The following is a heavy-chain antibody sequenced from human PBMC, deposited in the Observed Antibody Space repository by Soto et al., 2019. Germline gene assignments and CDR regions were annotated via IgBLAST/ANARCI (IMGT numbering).Heavy chain of an antibody. J-gene: IGHJ3*02. V-gene: IGHV1-3*01. CDR2: INAGNGNT. Sequence: ASVKVSCKASGYTFTSYAMHWVRQAPGQRLEWMGWINAGNGNTKYSQKFQGRVTITRDTSASTAYMELSSLRSEDTAVYYCATLGRLSDAFDIWGQGTMVTVSS. D-gene: IGHD3-16*02. CDR1: GYTFTSYA. CDR3: ATLGRLSDAFDI.